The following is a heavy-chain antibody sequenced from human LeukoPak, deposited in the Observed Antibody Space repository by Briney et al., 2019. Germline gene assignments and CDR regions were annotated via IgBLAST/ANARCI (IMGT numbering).Heavy chain of an antibody. D-gene: IGHD5-24*01. CDR3: ATGDGYNPFDY. V-gene: IGHV1-24*01. CDR2: FDPEDGET. J-gene: IGHJ4*02. Sequence: ASVKVSCKVSGYTLTELSMHWVRQAPGKGLEWMGGFDPEDGETIYAQKFQGRVTMTKHTSTDTAYMDVSTLRSQDTAVYYCATGDGYNPFDYWGQGTLVTVSS. CDR1: GYTLTELS.